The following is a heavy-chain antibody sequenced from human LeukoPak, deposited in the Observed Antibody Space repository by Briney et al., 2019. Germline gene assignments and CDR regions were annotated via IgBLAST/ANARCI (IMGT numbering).Heavy chain of an antibody. CDR3: ARGGPDYCNSITCYKGVFDP. V-gene: IGHV1-46*03. Sequence: ASVKVSCKASGYTFTGYYMHWVRQAPGQGLEWMGIINPSGGITDYAQNFQGRVTITRDTSTSTVSMELSSLRSEDTAVYYCARGGPDYCNSITCYKGVFDPWGQGTLVTVSS. CDR2: INPSGGIT. D-gene: IGHD2-2*02. J-gene: IGHJ5*02. CDR1: GYTFTGYY.